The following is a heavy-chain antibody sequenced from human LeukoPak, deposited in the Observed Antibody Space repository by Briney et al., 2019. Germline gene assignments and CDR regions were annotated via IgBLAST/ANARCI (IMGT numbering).Heavy chain of an antibody. J-gene: IGHJ4*02. D-gene: IGHD2-21*02. Sequence: PGGSLRLSCVASGFTFSSYEMNWVRQAPGKGLEWLSYIGSSDSTTHYADSVKGRFTISRDNAKNSLYLQMNSLRAEDTAVYYCARDLGVTGGLIVVVTYFDYWGQGTLVTVSS. CDR3: ARDLGVTGGLIVVVTYFDY. V-gene: IGHV3-48*03. CDR1: GFTFSSYE. CDR2: IGSSDSTT.